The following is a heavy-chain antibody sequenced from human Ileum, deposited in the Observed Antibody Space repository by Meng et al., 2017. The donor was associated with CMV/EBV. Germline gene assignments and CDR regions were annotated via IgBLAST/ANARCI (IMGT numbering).Heavy chain of an antibody. J-gene: IGHJ4*02. CDR1: GFTFRSYG. CDR3: VSYDWGLPFDR. V-gene: IGHV3-30*02. D-gene: IGHD3-16*01. Sequence: GGSLRLSCVASGFTFRSYGLHWVRQAPGKGLEWVSFMQYDGTKKYYANSVTGRFTISRDNSKNTLYLHMNSLRVEDTAVYYCVSYDWGLPFDRWGQGTLVTVSS. CDR2: MQYDGTKK.